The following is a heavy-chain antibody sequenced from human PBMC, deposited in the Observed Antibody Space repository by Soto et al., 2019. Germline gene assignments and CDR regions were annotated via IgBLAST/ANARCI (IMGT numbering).Heavy chain of an antibody. J-gene: IGHJ2*01. CDR2: IIPIFGTA. Sequence: QVQLVQSGAEVKKPGSSVKVSCKASGGTFSSYAISWVRQAPGQGLEWMGGIIPIFGTANYAQKLQGRVTITADESTSTAYMELSSLRSEDTAVYYCARVGTRTYYYDSSGTPMGHWYFDLWGRGTLVTVSS. V-gene: IGHV1-69*01. CDR1: GGTFSSYA. CDR3: ARVGTRTYYYDSSGTPMGHWYFDL. D-gene: IGHD3-22*01.